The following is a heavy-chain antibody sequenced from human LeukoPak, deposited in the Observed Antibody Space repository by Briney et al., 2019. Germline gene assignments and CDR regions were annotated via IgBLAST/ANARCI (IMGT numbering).Heavy chain of an antibody. Sequence: YWIGWVRQMPGKGLEWIGYIHNSGNTYYNPSLRRRVIMSLDTSKSQFSLKLNSVTAADTAVYFCAREGGTVVTSDYWGQGTLVTVSS. J-gene: IGHJ4*02. CDR3: AREGGTVVTSDY. V-gene: IGHV4-31*02. D-gene: IGHD4-23*01. CDR1: Y. CDR2: IHNSGNT.